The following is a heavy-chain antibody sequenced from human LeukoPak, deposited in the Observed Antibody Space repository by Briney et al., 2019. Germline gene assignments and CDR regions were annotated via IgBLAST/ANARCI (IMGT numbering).Heavy chain of an antibody. J-gene: IGHJ4*02. CDR1: GGSISSSSYY. V-gene: IGHV4-39*07. CDR2: IYYSGST. Sequence: PSETLSLTCTVSGGSISSSSYYWGWIRQPPGKGLEWIGSIYYSGSTYYNPSLKSRVTISVDTSKNQFSLKLSSVTAADTAVYYCAREGSPFDYWGQGTLVTVSS. CDR3: AREGSPFDY.